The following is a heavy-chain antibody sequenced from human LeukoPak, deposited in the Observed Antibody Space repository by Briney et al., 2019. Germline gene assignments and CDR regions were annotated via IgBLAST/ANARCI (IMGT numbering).Heavy chain of an antibody. D-gene: IGHD3-10*01. V-gene: IGHV3-11*05. CDR1: GFTFSDYY. CDR3: ARELGSVTGVTDY. J-gene: IGHJ4*02. CDR2: ISGSSSYT. Sequence: PGGSLRLSCAASGFTFSDYYMSWIRQAPGKGLEWISYISGSSSYTNYADSVKGRFTISRDNAKNSLYLQMNSLRAEDTAVYYCARELGSVTGVTDYWGQGTLVTVSS.